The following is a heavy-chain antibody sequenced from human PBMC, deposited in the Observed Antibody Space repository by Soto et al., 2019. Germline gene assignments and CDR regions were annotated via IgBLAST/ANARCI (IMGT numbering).Heavy chain of an antibody. D-gene: IGHD1-1*01. CDR1: GFTFRSYG. Sequence: GGSLRLSCAASGFTFRSYGMHWVRQAPGKGLEWVAVISYDGNNKYYADSVKGRLTISRDNSKNTVSLQMNSLRVEDTAVYYCAKERTRHFDYWGQGVPVTVSS. CDR3: AKERTRHFDY. CDR2: ISYDGNNK. J-gene: IGHJ4*02. V-gene: IGHV3-30*18.